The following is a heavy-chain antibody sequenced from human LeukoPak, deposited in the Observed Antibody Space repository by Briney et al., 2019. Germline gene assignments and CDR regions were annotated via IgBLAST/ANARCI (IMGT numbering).Heavy chain of an antibody. CDR2: ISGSGGYT. CDR1: GFTFSSYP. J-gene: IGHJ4*02. D-gene: IGHD4-17*01. Sequence: GGSLRLSCAASGFTFSSYPMSWVRQAPGKGLEWVSVISGSGGYTYYADSVNGRFTISRDSSKNILNLQMNSLRVEDTAIYYCAKVPATVMTTPSVDYWGQGTQVTVSS. CDR3: AKVPATVMTTPSVDY. V-gene: IGHV3-23*01.